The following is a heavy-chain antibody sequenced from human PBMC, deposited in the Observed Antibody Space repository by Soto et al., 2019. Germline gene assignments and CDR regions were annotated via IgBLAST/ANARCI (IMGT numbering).Heavy chain of an antibody. J-gene: IGHJ3*02. Sequence: HLVESGGGVVQPGGSLRLSCAASGFAFSAFGMQWVRQTPAKGLEWVAVISYDGVNKNYPDSVKGRFTVSRDNSKNTLYLQMSTLTVDDTGVYYCAKYRRSVFYFDAFDIWGQGTWVAVSS. CDR2: ISYDGVNK. CDR1: GFAFSAFG. V-gene: IGHV3-30*18. D-gene: IGHD3-22*01. CDR3: AKYRRSVFYFDAFDI.